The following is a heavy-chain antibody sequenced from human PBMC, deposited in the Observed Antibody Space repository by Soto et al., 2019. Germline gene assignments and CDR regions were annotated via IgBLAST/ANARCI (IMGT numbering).Heavy chain of an antibody. D-gene: IGHD7-27*01. CDR2: MNPNSGNT. Sequence: QVQLVQSGAEVKKPGASVKVSCKASGYTFTSYDINWVRQATGQGFEWMGWMNPNSGNTGYAQQFQGRVTMTRDTSITTADMDLSSLRSEATAVYYCASSPRNWGFDYWGLGTLVTVSS. J-gene: IGHJ4*02. CDR3: ASSPRNWGFDY. V-gene: IGHV1-8*01. CDR1: GYTFTSYD.